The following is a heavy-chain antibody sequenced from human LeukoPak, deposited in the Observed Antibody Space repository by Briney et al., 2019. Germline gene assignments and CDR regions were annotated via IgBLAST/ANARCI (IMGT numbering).Heavy chain of an antibody. Sequence: SETLSLTCTVSGGSISSSSYYWGWIRQPPGKGLEWIGSIYYSGSTYYNPSLKSRVTISVDTSKNQFSLKLSSVTAADTAVYYCASQWLVRGRWFDPWGQGTLVTVSS. V-gene: IGHV4-39*01. CDR3: ASQWLVRGRWFDP. D-gene: IGHD6-19*01. CDR1: GGSISSSSYY. J-gene: IGHJ5*02. CDR2: IYYSGST.